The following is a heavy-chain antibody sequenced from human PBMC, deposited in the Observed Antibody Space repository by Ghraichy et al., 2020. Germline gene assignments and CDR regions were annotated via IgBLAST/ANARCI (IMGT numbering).Heavy chain of an antibody. CDR3: GRWGGRGKVLVTAIDY. CDR1: GDSVSSGGYY. D-gene: IGHD2-15*01. Sequence: SETLSLTCSVSGDSVSSGGYYWTWIRQSPGEGLEWIGYIHYTESTYYNPSLKSRLIISLDTSKNQFSLKLTSVTAADTAVYYCGRWGGRGKVLVTAIDYWGQVTLVTVSS. J-gene: IGHJ4*02. V-gene: IGHV4-30-4*01. CDR2: IHYTEST.